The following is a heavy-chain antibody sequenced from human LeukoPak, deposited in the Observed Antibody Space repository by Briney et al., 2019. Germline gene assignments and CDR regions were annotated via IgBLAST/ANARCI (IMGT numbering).Heavy chain of an antibody. CDR3: AKVPGIAVAAYYYYMDV. CDR1: GFTFIDYY. D-gene: IGHD6-19*01. Sequence: GGSLRLSRAASGFTFIDYYMSWIRQAPGKGLEWVSYISSSGSAIYYADSVKGRFTISRDNSKNTLYLQMNSLRAEDTAVYYCAKVPGIAVAAYYYYMDVWGKGTTVTISS. V-gene: IGHV3-11*04. CDR2: ISSSGSAI. J-gene: IGHJ6*03.